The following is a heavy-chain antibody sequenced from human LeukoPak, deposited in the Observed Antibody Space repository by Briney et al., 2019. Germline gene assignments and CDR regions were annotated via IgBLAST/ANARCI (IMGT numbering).Heavy chain of an antibody. Sequence: GGSLRLSCAASGFTFDDHGMTWVRQAPGKGLEWVGFIRSEVYGGTPEYAASVKGRFTISRDDSKGIAYLQMNSLRPEDTAVYYCARGFLLRGLAFDFWGHGTMVTVSS. CDR1: GFTFDDHG. CDR2: IRSEVYGGTP. D-gene: IGHD4-17*01. CDR3: ARGFLLRGLAFDF. V-gene: IGHV3-49*04. J-gene: IGHJ3*01.